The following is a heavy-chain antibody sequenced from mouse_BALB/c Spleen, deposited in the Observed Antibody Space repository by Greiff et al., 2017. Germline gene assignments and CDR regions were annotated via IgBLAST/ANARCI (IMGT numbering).Heavy chain of an antibody. CDR3: AREGARATSYYAMDY. CDR2: ILPGSGST. D-gene: IGHD3-1*01. Sequence: QVQLKESGAELMKPGASVKISCKATGYTFSSYWIEWVKQRPGHGLEWIGEILPGSGSTNYNEKFKGKATFTADTSSNTAYMQLSSLTSEDSAVYYCAREGARATSYYAMDYWGQGTSVTVSS. CDR1: GYTFSSYW. J-gene: IGHJ4*01. V-gene: IGHV1-9*01.